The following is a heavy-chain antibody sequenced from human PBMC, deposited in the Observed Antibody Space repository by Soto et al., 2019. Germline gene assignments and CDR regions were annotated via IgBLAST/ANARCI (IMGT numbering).Heavy chain of an antibody. CDR3: ASWSGSGGYYYYYMDV. Sequence: SETLSLTCTVSGGSISSYYWSWIRQPPGKGLEWIGYIYYSGSTNYNPSLKSRVTISVDTSKNQFSLKLSSVTAADTAVYYCASWSGSGGYYYYYMDVWGKGTTVTVSS. CDR2: IYYSGST. V-gene: IGHV4-59*01. J-gene: IGHJ6*03. CDR1: GGSISSYY. D-gene: IGHD3-10*01.